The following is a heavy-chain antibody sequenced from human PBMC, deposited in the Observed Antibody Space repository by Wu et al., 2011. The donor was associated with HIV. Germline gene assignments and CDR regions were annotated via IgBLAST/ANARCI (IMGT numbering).Heavy chain of an antibody. V-gene: IGHV1-2*02. Sequence: QVQLVQSGAEVKKPGASVKVSCKASGYTFTGYYMHWVRQAPGQGLEWMGWINPNSGGTNYAQKFQGRVTMTTDTSTSTAYMELRSLRSDDTAVYYCARLEDTAMDFDYWGQGTLVTVSS. CDR2: INPNSGGT. CDR3: ARLEDTAMDFDY. CDR1: GYTFTGYY. D-gene: IGHD5-18*01. J-gene: IGHJ4*02.